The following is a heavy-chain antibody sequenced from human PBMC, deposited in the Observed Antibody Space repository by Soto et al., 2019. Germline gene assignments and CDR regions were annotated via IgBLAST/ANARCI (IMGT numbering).Heavy chain of an antibody. Sequence: VQLVESGGGVVQPGGSLRLSCAASGFTFSTYAMSWVRQAPGKGLEWVSAISTSVGSTYYTDSVKGRFTISRDNSKNTLYLQMNSLRAEDTAVYYCAKGGQSYDYWGQGTLVTVSS. V-gene: IGHV3-23*04. CDR3: AKGGQSYDY. CDR2: ISTSVGST. CDR1: GFTFSTYA. D-gene: IGHD3-10*01. J-gene: IGHJ4*02.